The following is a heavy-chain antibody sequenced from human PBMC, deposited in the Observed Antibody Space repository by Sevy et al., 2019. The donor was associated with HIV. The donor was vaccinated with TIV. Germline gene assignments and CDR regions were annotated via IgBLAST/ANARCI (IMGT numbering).Heavy chain of an antibody. V-gene: IGHV3-48*01. J-gene: IGHJ5*02. CDR3: VSSKRYNWFDP. D-gene: IGHD4-17*01. Sequence: GGSLRLSCAASGFTFSSYSMNWVRQAPGKGLEWVSYISSSSSTIYYADSVKGRFTISRDNAKNSLYLQMNSLRAEDTAVYYCVSSKRYNWFDPWGQGTLVTVSS. CDR1: GFTFSSYS. CDR2: ISSSSSTI.